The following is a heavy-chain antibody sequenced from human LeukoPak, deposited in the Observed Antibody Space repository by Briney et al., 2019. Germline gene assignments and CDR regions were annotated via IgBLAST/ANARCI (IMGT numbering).Heavy chain of an antibody. CDR1: ARTFSSYA. J-gene: IGHJ4*02. CDR2: IIPIFGTA. V-gene: IGHV1-69*13. Sequence: SVKVSCKASARTFSSYAISWVRQAPGQGLEWMGGIIPIFGTANYAQKFQGRVTITADESTSTAYMELSSLRSEDTAVYYCARVEGNYAAPFDYWGQGTLVTVSS. D-gene: IGHD1-7*01. CDR3: ARVEGNYAAPFDY.